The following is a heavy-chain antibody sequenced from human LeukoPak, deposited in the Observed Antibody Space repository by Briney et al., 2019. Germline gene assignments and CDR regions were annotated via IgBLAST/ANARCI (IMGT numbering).Heavy chain of an antibody. CDR3: ARGDIVVVGYYYYGMDV. CDR1: GGSISSGGYY. D-gene: IGHD2-2*01. Sequence: SQTLSLTCTVSGGSISSGGYYWSWIRQHPGKGLEWIGYIYYSGSTYYNPSLKSRVTISVDTSKNQFSLKLSSVTAADTAVYYCARGDIVVVGYYYYGMDVWGQGTTVTVSS. J-gene: IGHJ6*02. CDR2: IYYSGST. V-gene: IGHV4-31*03.